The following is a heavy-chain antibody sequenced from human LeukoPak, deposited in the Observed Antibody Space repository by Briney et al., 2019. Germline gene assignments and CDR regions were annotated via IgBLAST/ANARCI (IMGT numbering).Heavy chain of an antibody. D-gene: IGHD1-14*01. V-gene: IGHV3-11*04. J-gene: IGHJ3*02. CDR1: GFTFSDYY. CDR2: ISSSGSTI. CDR3: ARDSPTGRGRGAFDI. Sequence: PGGSLRLSCAASGFTFSDYYMSWIRQAPGKGLEWVSYISSSGSTIYYADSVKGRFTISRDNAKNSLYPQMNSLRAEDTAVYYCARDSPTGRGRGAFDIWGQGTMVTVSS.